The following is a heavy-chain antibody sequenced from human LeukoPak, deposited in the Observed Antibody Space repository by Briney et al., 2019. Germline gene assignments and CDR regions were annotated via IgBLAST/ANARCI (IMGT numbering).Heavy chain of an antibody. V-gene: IGHV4-59*08. CDR3: ARQSGSGSSYWFDP. D-gene: IGHD3-10*01. Sequence: PSETLSLTCTVSGGSISSYYWSWIRKPPGKGLEWIGYSGSTNYNPSLKSRVTISVDTSKNQFSLKLRSVTAAETAVYYCARQSGSGSSYWFDPWGQGTLVTVS. CDR2: SGST. J-gene: IGHJ5*02. CDR1: GGSISSYY.